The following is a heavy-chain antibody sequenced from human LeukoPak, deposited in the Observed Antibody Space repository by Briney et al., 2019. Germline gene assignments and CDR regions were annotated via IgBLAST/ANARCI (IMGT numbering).Heavy chain of an antibody. V-gene: IGHV1-2*06. D-gene: IGHD3-22*01. Sequence: VASVKVSCKASGYTFTGYYMHWVRQAPGQGLEWMGRINPNSGGTHYAQKFQGRVTMTRDTSISTAYMELSRLRSDDTAVYYCAILYDSSGYSLDVLDYWGQGTLVTVSS. CDR1: GYTFTGYY. J-gene: IGHJ4*02. CDR2: INPNSGGT. CDR3: AILYDSSGYSLDVLDY.